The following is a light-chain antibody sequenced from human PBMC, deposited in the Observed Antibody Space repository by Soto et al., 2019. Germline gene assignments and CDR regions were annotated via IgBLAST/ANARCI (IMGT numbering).Light chain of an antibody. V-gene: IGKV3-11*01. CDR3: QHHTVWPT. CDR2: DAS. J-gene: IGKJ1*01. CDR1: QSVYTS. Sequence: EIVLTQSPATLSLSPGERATLSCRASQSVYTSLAWYQQKPGQAPRLLISDASNRATGISVRFSGSGSGTDLTLTISGLQPEDVAVYYCQHHTVWPTFGHGTKVEIK.